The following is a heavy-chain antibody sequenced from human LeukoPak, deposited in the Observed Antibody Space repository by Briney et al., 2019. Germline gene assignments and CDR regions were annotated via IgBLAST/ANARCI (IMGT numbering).Heavy chain of an antibody. CDR1: GGSISSSSYY. CDR2: IYYSGST. Sequence: SETLSLTCTVSGGSISSSSYYWGWIRQPPGKGLEWIGSIYYSGSTYYNPSLKSRVTISVDTSKNQFSLKLSSVTAADTAVYYCARLPSTFTLYYCDSSGYYSNAFDIWGQGTMVTVSS. CDR3: ARLPSTFTLYYCDSSGYYSNAFDI. D-gene: IGHD3-22*01. J-gene: IGHJ3*02. V-gene: IGHV4-39*07.